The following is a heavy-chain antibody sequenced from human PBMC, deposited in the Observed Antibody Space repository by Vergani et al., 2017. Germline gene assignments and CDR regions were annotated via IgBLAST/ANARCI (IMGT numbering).Heavy chain of an antibody. CDR2: ISGPGLST. CDR1: GFTFSNSA. D-gene: IGHD3-3*01. Sequence: EVHLLESGGGLVQSGGSLRLSCAASGFTFSNSAVSWVRQAPGRGLAWVSSISGPGLSTYYADSVKGRFSISRDNSKNTVFLQMHSLRAEDTAIYYCADLYVDDGFSPFWGQGTLVTVSS. J-gene: IGHJ4*02. CDR3: ADLYVDDGFSPF. V-gene: IGHV3-23*01.